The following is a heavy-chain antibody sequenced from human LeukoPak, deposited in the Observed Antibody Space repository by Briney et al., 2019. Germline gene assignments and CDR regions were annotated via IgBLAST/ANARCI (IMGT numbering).Heavy chain of an antibody. CDR2: INPSGGST. Sequence: AXXKVSCKASGYTFTSYYMHWVRQAPGQGLEWMGIINPSGGSTSYAQKFQGRVTMTRDTSTSTVYMELSSLRSEDTAVYYCARETSDGSFDYWGQGTLVTVSS. J-gene: IGHJ4*02. CDR3: ARETSDGSFDY. D-gene: IGHD3-10*01. V-gene: IGHV1-46*01. CDR1: GYTFTSYY.